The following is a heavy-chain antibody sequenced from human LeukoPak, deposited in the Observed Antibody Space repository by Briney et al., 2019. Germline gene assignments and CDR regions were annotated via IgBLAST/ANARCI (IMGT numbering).Heavy chain of an antibody. CDR3: TRHVPYSSSWPHMDV. J-gene: IGHJ6*03. D-gene: IGHD6-13*01. V-gene: IGHV3-73*01. CDR1: GFTFSGSA. CDR2: IRSKANSYAT. Sequence: GGSLRLSCAASGFTFSGSAMHWVRQASGKGLEWVGRIRSKANSYATAYAASVKGRFTISRDDSKNTAYLQMNSLKTEDTAVYYCTRHVPYSSSWPHMDVWGKGTTVTVSS.